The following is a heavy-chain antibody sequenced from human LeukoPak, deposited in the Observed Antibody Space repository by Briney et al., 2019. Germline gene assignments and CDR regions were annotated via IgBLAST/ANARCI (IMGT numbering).Heavy chain of an antibody. CDR3: ADLGTTYYYDRSTY. V-gene: IGHV3-23*01. CDR2: ISSSGGSP. CDR1: GFSFSSYA. D-gene: IGHD3-22*01. J-gene: IGHJ4*02. Sequence: PGGSLRLSCAASGFSFSSYAMSWVRQAPGKGLEWVSGISSSGGSPYYADSVQGRFTISRDNSKNTLFLQMTGLRAEDTAVYYCADLGTTYYYDRSTYWGQGTPVAVSP.